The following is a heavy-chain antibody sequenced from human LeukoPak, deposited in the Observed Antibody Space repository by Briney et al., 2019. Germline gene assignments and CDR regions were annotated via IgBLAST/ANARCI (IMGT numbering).Heavy chain of an antibody. V-gene: IGHV3-53*01. Sequence: GSLRLSCAASGFTVSSNYMSWVRQAPGKGLEWVSVIYSGGSTYYADSVKGRFTISRDNSKNTLYLQMNSLRAEDTAVYYCARTYDSSGYYDYWGQGALVTVSS. D-gene: IGHD3-22*01. CDR1: GFTVSSNY. CDR2: IYSGGST. CDR3: ARTYDSSGYYDY. J-gene: IGHJ4*02.